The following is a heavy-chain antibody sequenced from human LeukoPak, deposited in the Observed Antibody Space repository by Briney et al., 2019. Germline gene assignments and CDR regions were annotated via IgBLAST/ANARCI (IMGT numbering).Heavy chain of an antibody. CDR3: ARENDYYGSSGYSNWFDP. J-gene: IGHJ5*02. V-gene: IGHV4-31*03. CDR2: IYYSGST. D-gene: IGHD3-22*01. CDR1: GGSISSGGYY. Sequence: SSETLSLTCTVSGGSISSGGYYWSWIRQHPGKGLEWIVYIYYSGSTYYNPSLKSRVTISVDTSKNQFSLKLSSVSAADTAVYYCARENDYYGSSGYSNWFDPWGQGTLVTVSS.